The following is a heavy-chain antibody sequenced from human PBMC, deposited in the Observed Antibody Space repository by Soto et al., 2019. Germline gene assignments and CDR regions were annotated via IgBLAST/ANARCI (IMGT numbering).Heavy chain of an antibody. CDR2: ISSSSSYI. CDR1: GFTFSSYS. J-gene: IGHJ2*01. D-gene: IGHD3-10*01. V-gene: IGHV3-21*01. CDR3: VRDPPRYYGSGSYYNAAVVSYFDL. Sequence: EVQLVESGGGLVKPGGSLRLSCAASGFTFSSYSMNWVRQAPGKGLEWVSSISSSSSYIYYVDSVKGRFTISRDNAKNSLYLQRYSLRAEDTAVYYCVRDPPRYYGSGSYYNAAVVSYFDLWGRGTLVTVSS.